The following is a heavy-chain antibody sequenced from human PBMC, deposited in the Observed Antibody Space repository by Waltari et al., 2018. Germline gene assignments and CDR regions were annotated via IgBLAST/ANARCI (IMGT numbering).Heavy chain of an antibody. Sequence: EVQLVESGGGVVRPGGSLRLSCAASGFTFDDYGMSWVRQAPGKGLEWVSGINWNGGSTGYADSVKGRFTISRDNAKNSLYLQMNSLRAEDTALYYCARVPDSYNWNLEAWFDYWGQGTLVTVSS. V-gene: IGHV3-20*04. CDR3: ARVPDSYNWNLEAWFDY. CDR1: GFTFDDYG. D-gene: IGHD1-20*01. CDR2: INWNGGST. J-gene: IGHJ4*02.